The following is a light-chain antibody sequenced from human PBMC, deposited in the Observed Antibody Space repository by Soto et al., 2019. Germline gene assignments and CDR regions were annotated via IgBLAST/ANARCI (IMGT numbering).Light chain of an antibody. V-gene: IGKV3-20*01. Sequence: ESVLTQSPGTLSLSPGERATLSCRASQSVSNNYLAWYQQKPGQAPRLLIYGASSRATGIPDRFSGSGSGTDFTLTISRLEPEDFAVYYCQQYKTFGQGIKVDIK. CDR1: QSVSNNY. CDR3: QQYKT. CDR2: GAS. J-gene: IGKJ1*01.